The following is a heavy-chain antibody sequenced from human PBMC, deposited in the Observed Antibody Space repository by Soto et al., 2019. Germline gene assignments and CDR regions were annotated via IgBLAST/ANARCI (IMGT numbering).Heavy chain of an antibody. CDR1: GGSFSGYY. J-gene: IGHJ6*02. CDR3: ARGYWFGELNGETIVYYGMDV. D-gene: IGHD3-10*01. CDR2: INHSGST. V-gene: IGHV4-34*01. Sequence: PSETLSLTCAVYGGSFSGYYWSWIRQPPGKGLEWIGEINHSGSTNYNPSLKSRVTISVDTSKNQFSLKLSSVTAADTAVYYCARGYWFGELNGETIVYYGMDVWGQGTTVTVSS.